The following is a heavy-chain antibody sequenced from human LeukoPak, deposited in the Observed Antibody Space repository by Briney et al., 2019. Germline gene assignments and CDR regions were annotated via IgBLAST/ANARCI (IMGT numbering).Heavy chain of an antibody. V-gene: IGHV1-46*01. CDR2: INPSGGST. CDR1: GYTFTSYY. CDR3: AREFGQPNDAFDI. Sequence: GASVKVSFKASGYTFTSYYMHWVRQAPGQGLEWMGIINPSGGSTSYAQKFQGRVTMTRDTSTSTVYMELSSPRSEDTAVYYCAREFGQPNDAFDIWGQGTMVTVSS. J-gene: IGHJ3*02. D-gene: IGHD3-10*01.